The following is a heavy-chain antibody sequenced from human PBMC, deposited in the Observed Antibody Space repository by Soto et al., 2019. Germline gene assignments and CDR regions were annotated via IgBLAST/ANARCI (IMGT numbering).Heavy chain of an antibody. D-gene: IGHD1-26*01. CDR2: IGGSGGST. CDR3: AKKSGPITTTPFYYYYYMDV. V-gene: IGHV3-23*01. CDR1: GLTFSSYG. Sequence: GGSLRLSWAASGLTFSSYGMTWVRQAPGKGLEWVSTIGGSGGSTHYTDSVKGRFTISRDNSKNTLYLQMNSLRAEDTAVYYCAKKSGPITTTPFYYYYYMDVWGKGTTVTVSS. J-gene: IGHJ6*03.